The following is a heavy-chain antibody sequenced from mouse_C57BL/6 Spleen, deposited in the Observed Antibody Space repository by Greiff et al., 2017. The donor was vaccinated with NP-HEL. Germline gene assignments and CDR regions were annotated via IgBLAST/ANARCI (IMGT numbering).Heavy chain of an antibody. CDR2: IDPENGDT. D-gene: IGHD2-1*01. CDR3: TTVYGNYAMDY. Sequence: VQLQQSGAELVRPGASVKLSCTASGFNIKDDYMHWVKQRPEQGLEWIGWIDPENGDTEYASKFQGKATITADTSSNTAYLQLSSLTSEDTAVYYSTTVYGNYAMDYWGQGTSVTVSS. J-gene: IGHJ4*01. CDR1: GFNIKDDY. V-gene: IGHV14-4*01.